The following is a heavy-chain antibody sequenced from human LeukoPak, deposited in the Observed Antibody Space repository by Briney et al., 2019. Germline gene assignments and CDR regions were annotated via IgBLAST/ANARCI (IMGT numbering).Heavy chain of an antibody. CDR2: ISDAGDDT. J-gene: IGHJ6*03. V-gene: IGHV3-64*01. D-gene: IGHD2-15*01. CDR1: GFTFSSYG. Sequence: GGSLRLSCAASGFTFSSYGMSWVRQAPGKGLEFVSAISDAGDDTYYAKSVKGRFTMSRDNSRNTLYLQMGSLRAEDTAVYYCARGDYCSGGRCGSADHYYYMDVWGKGTTVTVSS. CDR3: ARGDYCSGGRCGSADHYYYMDV.